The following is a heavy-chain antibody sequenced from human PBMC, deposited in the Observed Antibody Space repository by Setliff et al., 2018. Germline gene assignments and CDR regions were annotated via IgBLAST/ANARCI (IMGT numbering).Heavy chain of an antibody. CDR2: IGPNGGST. D-gene: IGHD6-19*01. V-gene: IGHV3-64*04. Sequence: GGSLRLSCSASGFTFNTYTMHWVRQAPGKGLEYVSSIGPNGGSTYYANSVKGRFTISRDNSKNTLYLQMNSLRAEDTALYYCAKDRGREQWLAPYYYYYGMDVWGQGTTVTVSS. CDR1: GFTFNTYT. J-gene: IGHJ6*02. CDR3: AKDRGREQWLAPYYYYYGMDV.